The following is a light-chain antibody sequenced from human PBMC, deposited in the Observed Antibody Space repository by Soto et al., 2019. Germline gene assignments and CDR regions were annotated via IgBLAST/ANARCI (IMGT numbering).Light chain of an antibody. J-gene: IGKJ3*01. V-gene: IGKV3-20*01. Sequence: EIVLTQSPGTLSLSPGERATLSCRASQSVSDSYFAWYQQQPGQAPRLLIYASSRATGIPDRFSGSGSGTDFTLTISRLEPEDFAVYYCQHYGTSALFGPGTKVDIK. CDR3: QHYGTSAL. CDR2: AS. CDR1: QSVSDSY.